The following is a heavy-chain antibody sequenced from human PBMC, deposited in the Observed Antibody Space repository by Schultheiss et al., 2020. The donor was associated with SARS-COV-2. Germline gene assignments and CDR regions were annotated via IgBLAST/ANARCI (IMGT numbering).Heavy chain of an antibody. CDR1: GYTFTSYD. D-gene: IGHD3-22*01. CDR3: ARAHYYDSSSQHHRYYFDY. J-gene: IGHJ4*02. V-gene: IGHV1-8*01. Sequence: ASVKVSCKASGYTFTSYDINWVRQATGQGLEWMGWMNPNSGNTGYAQKFQGRVTMTRNTSISTAYMELSSLRSEDTAVYYCARAHYYDSSSQHHRYYFDYWGQGTLVTVSS. CDR2: MNPNSGNT.